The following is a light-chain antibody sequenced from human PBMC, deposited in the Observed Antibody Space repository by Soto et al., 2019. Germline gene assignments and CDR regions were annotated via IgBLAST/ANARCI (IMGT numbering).Light chain of an antibody. CDR1: QTINTY. V-gene: IGKV1-39*01. CDR3: QQSFSTPRT. Sequence: DIQMTQSPSSLSAYVGDRVTISCRASQTINTYVNWYLQKPGKAPKLLIYAASSLHSGVPSRFSGSGSGTYFTLTISSLQPEDFATYYCQQSFSTPRTFGQGTKVEIK. J-gene: IGKJ1*01. CDR2: AAS.